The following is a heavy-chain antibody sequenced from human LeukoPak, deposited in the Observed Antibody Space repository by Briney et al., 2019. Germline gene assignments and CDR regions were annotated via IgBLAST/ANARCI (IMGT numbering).Heavy chain of an antibody. V-gene: IGHV3-74*01. CDR3: ARHYNWEPSAFDI. D-gene: IGHD1-20*01. J-gene: IGHJ3*02. Sequence: PGGSLRLSCSASGFTLSNYWMHWVRQAPGKGLVWVSRINTDGSSTNYADSVKGRFTISRDNAKNSLYLQMNSLRAEDTALYYCARHYNWEPSAFDIWGQGTMVTVSS. CDR1: GFTLSNYW. CDR2: INTDGSST.